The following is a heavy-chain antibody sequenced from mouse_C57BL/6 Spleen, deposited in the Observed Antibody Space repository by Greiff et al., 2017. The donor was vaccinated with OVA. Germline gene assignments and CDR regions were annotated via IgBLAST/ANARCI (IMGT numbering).Heavy chain of an antibody. V-gene: IGHV5-9*01. J-gene: IGHJ3*01. Sequence: EVKLEESGGGLVKPGGSLKLSCAASGFTFSSYTMSWVRQTPEKRLEWVATISGGGGNTYYPDSVKGRFTISRDNAKNTLYLQMSSLRSEDTALYYCARHEDYGSSWVFAYWGQGTLVTVSA. CDR3: ARHEDYGSSWVFAY. CDR2: ISGGGGNT. CDR1: GFTFSSYT. D-gene: IGHD1-1*01.